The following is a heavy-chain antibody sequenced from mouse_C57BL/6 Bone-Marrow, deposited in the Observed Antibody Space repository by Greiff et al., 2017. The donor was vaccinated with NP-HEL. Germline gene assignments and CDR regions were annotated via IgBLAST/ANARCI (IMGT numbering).Heavy chain of an antibody. Sequence: QVQLQQPGAELVRPGSSVKLSCKASGYTFTSYWMDWVKQRPGQGLEWIGNIYPSDSETHYNQKFKDKATLTVDKSSSTAYMQLSSLTSEDSAVYCCARWGYYGTPFDYWGQGTPLTVSS. CDR2: IYPSDSET. CDR1: GYTFTSYW. V-gene: IGHV1-61*01. D-gene: IGHD1-1*01. CDR3: ARWGYYGTPFDY. J-gene: IGHJ2*01.